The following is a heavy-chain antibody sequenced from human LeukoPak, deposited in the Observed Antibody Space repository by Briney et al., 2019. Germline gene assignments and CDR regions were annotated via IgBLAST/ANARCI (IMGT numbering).Heavy chain of an antibody. J-gene: IGHJ4*02. CDR2: ISYDGSNK. CDR3: AAVGVTTRGFDY. CDR1: GFTFSSYA. Sequence: GGSLRLSCAASGFTFSSYAMHWVRQAPGKGLEWVAVISYDGSNKYYADSVKGRFTISRDNSKNTLYLQMNSLRAEDTAVYYCAAVGVTTRGFDYWGQGTLVTVSS. D-gene: IGHD1-26*01. V-gene: IGHV3-30-3*01.